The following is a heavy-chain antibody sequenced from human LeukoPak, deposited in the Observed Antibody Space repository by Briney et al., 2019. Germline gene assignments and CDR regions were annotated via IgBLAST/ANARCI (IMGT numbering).Heavy chain of an antibody. Sequence: GASVKVSCKASGYTFTGYYMHWVRQAPGQGLEWMGWINPKSGGTNFAQKFQGGVTMTRDTSINTAYMELSRLTSGDTAVYYCARGGMAVGGTERGWFDPWGQGTLVTVSS. D-gene: IGHD6-19*01. CDR2: INPKSGGT. CDR3: ARGGMAVGGTERGWFDP. J-gene: IGHJ5*02. CDR1: GYTFTGYY. V-gene: IGHV1-2*02.